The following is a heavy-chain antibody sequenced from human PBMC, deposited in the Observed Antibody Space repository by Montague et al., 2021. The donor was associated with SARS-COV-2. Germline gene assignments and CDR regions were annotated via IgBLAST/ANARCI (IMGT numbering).Heavy chain of an antibody. V-gene: IGHV2-5*01. CDR3: ARSNDVYDHFDY. Sequence: PALVKPTHTLTLTCSLSGFSLHRGVGVGWIRQPPGKALEWLAFIYWNDDKRYNRSLENRLTITKDSSENQVVLTVTNVDPVDSATYYCARSNDVYDHFDYWGQGTLVTVSS. D-gene: IGHD5/OR15-5a*01. J-gene: IGHJ4*02. CDR2: IYWNDDK. CDR1: GFSLHRGVG.